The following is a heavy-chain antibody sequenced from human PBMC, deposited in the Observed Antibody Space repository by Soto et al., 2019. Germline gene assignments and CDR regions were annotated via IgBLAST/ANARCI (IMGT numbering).Heavy chain of an antibody. CDR3: ARDAPVRDGWYIYFDY. D-gene: IGHD6-19*01. Sequence: QVQLVQSGAEVKKPGSSVKVSCKASGGTFSSYAISWVRQVPGQGLEWMGGIIPIFGTANYAQKFQGRVTITADESTSTAYMELSSLRSEDTAVYYCARDAPVRDGWYIYFDYWGQGTLVTVSS. CDR2: IIPIFGTA. CDR1: GGTFSSYA. V-gene: IGHV1-69*12. J-gene: IGHJ4*02.